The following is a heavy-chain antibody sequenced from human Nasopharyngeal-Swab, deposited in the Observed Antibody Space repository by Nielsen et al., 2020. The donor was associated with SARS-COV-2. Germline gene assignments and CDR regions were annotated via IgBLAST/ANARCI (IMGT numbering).Heavy chain of an antibody. D-gene: IGHD3-10*01. Sequence: SGPTLGKPTQTLALTCTFSGFSLSTSGVCVGWIRPPRGKALQCLALIYWDDDKYYSTYLKTRLTISKDTSKNQVVLTMTNRDPVDTATYYCARILVGRYYGSGSYYYFDYWGQGTLVTVSS. CDR1: GFSLSTSGVC. J-gene: IGHJ4*02. V-gene: IGHV2-70*01. CDR2: IYWDDDK. CDR3: ARILVGRYYGSGSYYYFDY.